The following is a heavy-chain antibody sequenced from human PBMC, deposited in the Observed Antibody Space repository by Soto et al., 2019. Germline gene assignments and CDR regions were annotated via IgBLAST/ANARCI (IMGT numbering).Heavy chain of an antibody. V-gene: IGHV4-28*01. Sequence: QVQLQESGPGLVKPSDTLSLTCAVYGYSISSSNWWGWIRQHPGKGLEWIGYIDYSGTTYYNPSLNSRVTMSVDTSKNQFSLKLTAVTAVDTAVYYCARREIQGPMDYWGQGNLVTVSA. CDR3: ARREIQGPMDY. D-gene: IGHD1-26*01. CDR1: GYSISSSNW. J-gene: IGHJ4*02. CDR2: IDYSGTT.